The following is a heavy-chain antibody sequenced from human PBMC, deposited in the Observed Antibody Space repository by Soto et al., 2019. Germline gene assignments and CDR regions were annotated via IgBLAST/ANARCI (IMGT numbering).Heavy chain of an antibody. Sequence: PWGSLRLSCAASGFTFSTYAMSWVRQAPGKGLQWVSSISGGGGSTYYADSVKGRFTISRDKSKDTLYLQMNSLRAEDTAVYYCAKGFYGSGSYYNERAFDSWGQGTLVTVS. CDR2: ISGGGGST. J-gene: IGHJ4*02. CDR3: AKGFYGSGSYYNERAFDS. V-gene: IGHV3-23*01. D-gene: IGHD3-10*01. CDR1: GFTFSTYA.